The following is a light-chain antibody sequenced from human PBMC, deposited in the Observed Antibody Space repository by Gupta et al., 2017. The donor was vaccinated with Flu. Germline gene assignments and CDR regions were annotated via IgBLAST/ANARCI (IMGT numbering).Light chain of an antibody. CDR3: MQTLQTPYT. CDR2: LGS. J-gene: IGKJ2*01. V-gene: IGKV2-28*01. CDR1: QSLLHSNGNNY. Sequence: NACRSSQSLLHSNGNNYLDWDLQKPGQSPQLLIYLGSNRASGVTDRFSGSGSGTDFTLKITRVEAEDVGVYYCMQTLQTPYTFGQGTKLEIK.